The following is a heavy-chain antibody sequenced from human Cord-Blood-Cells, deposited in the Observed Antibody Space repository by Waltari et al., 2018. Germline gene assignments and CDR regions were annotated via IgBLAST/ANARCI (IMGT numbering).Heavy chain of an antibody. CDR2: IRSKANSYAT. D-gene: IGHD2-2*01. J-gene: IGHJ4*02. CDR3: TRVVVPAAIDY. Sequence: MHWVRQASGKGLEWVGRIRSKANSYATAYAASVKGRFTISRDDSKNTAYLQMNSLKTEDTAVYYCTRVVVPAAIDYWGQGTLVTVSS. V-gene: IGHV3-73*01.